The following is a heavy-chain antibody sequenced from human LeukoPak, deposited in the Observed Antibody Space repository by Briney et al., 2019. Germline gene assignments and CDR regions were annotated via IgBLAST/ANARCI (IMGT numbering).Heavy chain of an antibody. CDR2: ISSNGGST. Sequence: GGSLRLSCAASGFTFSSYAMHWVRQAPGKGLEYVSAISSNGGSTYYADSVKGRFTISRDNSKNTLYLQMGSLRAEDMAVYYCARGLRYFDWFFDYWGQGTLVTVSS. CDR1: GFTFSSYA. J-gene: IGHJ4*02. D-gene: IGHD3-9*01. V-gene: IGHV3-64*02. CDR3: ARGLRYFDWFFDY.